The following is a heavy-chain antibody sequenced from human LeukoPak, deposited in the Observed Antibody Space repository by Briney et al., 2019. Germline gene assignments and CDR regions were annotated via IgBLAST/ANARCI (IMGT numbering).Heavy chain of an antibody. CDR1: GGSISSYY. CDR3: ARDNVRPDAFDI. J-gene: IGHJ3*02. D-gene: IGHD3-10*02. Sequence: SETLSLTCTVSGGSISSYYWSWIRQPPGKGLEWIGYIYYSGSANYNPSLKSRVIISVDTSKNQFSLKLSSVTAADTAVYYCARDNVRPDAFDIWGQGTMVTVSS. CDR2: IYYSGSA. V-gene: IGHV4-59*12.